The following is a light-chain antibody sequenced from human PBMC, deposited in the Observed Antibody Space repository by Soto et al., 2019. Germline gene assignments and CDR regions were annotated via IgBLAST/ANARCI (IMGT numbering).Light chain of an antibody. Sequence: EIVMTQSPATLSVSPGERATLSCRASRSVSSNLAWYQRKPGQAPRLLIYGPSTRATGIPARFSGSGSGTEFTLTISSLQSEDFAIYYCQQYKNWPAITFGQGTRLEIK. J-gene: IGKJ5*01. CDR1: RSVSSN. V-gene: IGKV3D-15*01. CDR2: GPS. CDR3: QQYKNWPAIT.